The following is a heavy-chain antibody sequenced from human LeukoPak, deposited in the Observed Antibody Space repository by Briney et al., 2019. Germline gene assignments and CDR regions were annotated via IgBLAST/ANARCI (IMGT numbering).Heavy chain of an antibody. D-gene: IGHD6-6*01. CDR1: GYTFTGYY. J-gene: IGHJ4*02. V-gene: IGHV1-2*02. CDR2: INPNSGGT. Sequence: ASVKVPCKASGYTFTGYYMHWVRQAPEQGLEWMGWINPNSGGTNYAQKFQGRVTMTRDTSISTAYMELSRLRSDDTAVYYCARDLIEYSSSTGVDYWGQGTLVTVSS. CDR3: ARDLIEYSSSTGVDY.